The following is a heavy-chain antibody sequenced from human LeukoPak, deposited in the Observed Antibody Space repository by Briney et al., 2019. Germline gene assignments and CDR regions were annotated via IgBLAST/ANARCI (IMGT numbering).Heavy chain of an antibody. Sequence: PGGSLRLSCVVSGFTFTSYWMAWVRQAPGKGLEWVANINQDGSEKYYVDSVKGRFTISRDNAKNSLYLQMNSLRAEDTAVYYCASHSNYRLDYWGQGTLVTVSS. CDR1: GFTFTSYW. V-gene: IGHV3-7*03. D-gene: IGHD4/OR15-4a*01. CDR3: ASHSNYRLDY. J-gene: IGHJ4*02. CDR2: INQDGSEK.